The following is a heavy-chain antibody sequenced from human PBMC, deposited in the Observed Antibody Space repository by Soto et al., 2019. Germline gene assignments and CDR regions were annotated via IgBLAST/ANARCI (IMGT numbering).Heavy chain of an antibody. CDR2: ISGSDGST. CDR3: AKTYYYDSSGYYGTYYFDY. V-gene: IGHV3-23*01. J-gene: IGHJ4*02. D-gene: IGHD3-22*01. Sequence: PGGSLRLSCAASGFTFSSYAMSWVRQAPGKGLEWVSAISGSDGSTFYADSVKGRFTISRDNFKNTLSLQMNSLRAEDTAVYYCAKTYYYDSSGYYGTYYFDYWGQGTLVTVSS. CDR1: GFTFSSYA.